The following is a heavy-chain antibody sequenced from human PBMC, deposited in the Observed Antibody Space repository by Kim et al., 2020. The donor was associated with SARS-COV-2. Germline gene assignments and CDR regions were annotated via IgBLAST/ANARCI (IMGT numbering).Heavy chain of an antibody. CDR3: ATVLIGSAVTYYFDY. V-gene: IGHV1-24*01. J-gene: IGHJ4*02. CDR2: FDPEDGET. Sequence: ASVKVSCKVSGYTLTELSMHWVRQAPGKGLEWMGGFDPEDGETIYAQKFQGRVTMTEDTSTDTAYMELGSLRSEDTAVYYCATVLIGSAVTYYFDYWGQGTLVTVSS. D-gene: IGHD2-15*01. CDR1: GYTLTELS.